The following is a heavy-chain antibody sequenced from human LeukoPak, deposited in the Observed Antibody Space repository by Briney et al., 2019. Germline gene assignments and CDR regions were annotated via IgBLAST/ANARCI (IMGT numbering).Heavy chain of an antibody. CDR1: GYTFTDCY. CDR3: ARDAGYCTGGSCWYFDH. V-gene: IGHV1-2*02. D-gene: IGHD2-15*01. CDR2: INLNSGGT. J-gene: IGHJ4*02. Sequence: VASVRVSCKASGYTFTDCYMHWGPQAPGQGREWMGWINLNSGGTNFAQSLQGRVTMTRDTSTSTAYIDLSRLISDDTAVYYCARDAGYCTGGSCWYFDHWGQGTLDCVSS.